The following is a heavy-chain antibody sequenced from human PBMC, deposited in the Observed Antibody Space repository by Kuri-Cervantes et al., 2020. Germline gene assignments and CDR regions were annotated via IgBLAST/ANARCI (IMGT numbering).Heavy chain of an antibody. J-gene: IGHJ6*02. V-gene: IGHV1-3*01. D-gene: IGHD5-12*01. Sequence: ASVKVSCKASGYTFTSYAMHWVRQAPGQRLEWMGWINAGNGNTKYSQKFQGRVTITRDTSASTAYMELSSLRSEDTAVYYCARNANVDIVATFYYYYYGMDVWGQGTTVTVSS. CDR1: GYTFTSYA. CDR3: ARNANVDIVATFYYYYYGMDV. CDR2: INAGNGNT.